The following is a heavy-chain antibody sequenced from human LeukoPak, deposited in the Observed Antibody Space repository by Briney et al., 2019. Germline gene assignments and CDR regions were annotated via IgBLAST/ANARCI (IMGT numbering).Heavy chain of an antibody. Sequence: GGSLRLSCATSGFTFNNYWMHWVRQGPGKGLAWVSYISPDGSSTYYADSVKGRFTISRDNAKNSLYLQMNSLRAEDTAVYYCAELGITMIGGVWGKGTTVTISS. CDR2: ISPDGSST. CDR1: GFTFNNYW. CDR3: AELGITMIGGV. D-gene: IGHD3-10*02. J-gene: IGHJ6*04. V-gene: IGHV3-48*03.